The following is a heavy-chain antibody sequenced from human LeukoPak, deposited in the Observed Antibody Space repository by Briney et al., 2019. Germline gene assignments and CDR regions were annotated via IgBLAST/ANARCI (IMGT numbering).Heavy chain of an antibody. V-gene: IGHV3-48*02. D-gene: IGHD4-23*01. CDR3: ARVAAGHSVNYFDY. CDR1: GFTFSSYS. Sequence: GGSLRLSCAASGFTFSSYSMNWVRQAPGKGLEWVSYISSTSGSIYYADSVRGRFIISRDNAKNSLYLQMNSLRDEDTAVYYCARVAAGHSVNYFDYWGQGTLVTVSS. CDR2: ISSTSGSI. J-gene: IGHJ4*02.